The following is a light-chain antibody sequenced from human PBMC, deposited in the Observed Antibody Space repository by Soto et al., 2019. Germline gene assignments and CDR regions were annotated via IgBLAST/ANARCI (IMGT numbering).Light chain of an antibody. Sequence: DIQMTQSPSSLSASVGDRVTITCRASQSITYLNWYQQKPGKAPKLLIYAASSLQSGVPSRFSGSGSATEFTLTISSLQPEDVATYYCLQSDRYPWTFGQGTKVDIK. CDR1: QSITY. CDR3: LQSDRYPWT. CDR2: AAS. V-gene: IGKV1-17*01. J-gene: IGKJ1*01.